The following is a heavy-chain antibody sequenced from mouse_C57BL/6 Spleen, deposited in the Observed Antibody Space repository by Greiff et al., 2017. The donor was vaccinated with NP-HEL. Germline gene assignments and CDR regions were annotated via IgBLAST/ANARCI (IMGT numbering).Heavy chain of an antibody. Sequence: EVQLQQSGPELVKPGASVKISCKASGYTFTDYYMNWVKQSHGKSLEWIGDINPNNGGTSYNQKFKGKATLTVDKSSSTAYMELRSLTSEDSAVYYCARSVDGYYFDYWGQGTTLTVSS. J-gene: IGHJ2*01. CDR2: INPNNGGT. CDR3: ARSVDGYYFDY. V-gene: IGHV1-26*01. D-gene: IGHD2-3*01. CDR1: GYTFTDYY.